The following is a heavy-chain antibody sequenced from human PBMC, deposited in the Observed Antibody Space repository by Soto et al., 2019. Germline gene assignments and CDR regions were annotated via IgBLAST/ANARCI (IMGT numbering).Heavy chain of an antibody. J-gene: IGHJ4*02. D-gene: IGHD1-20*01. Sequence: ASVKVSCKASGYTFTSYYMHWVRQAPGQGLEWMGWISAYNGNTNYAQKLQGRVTMTTDTSTSTAYMELRSLRSDDTAVYYCASITGTSSFDYWGQGTLVTVSS. CDR2: ISAYNGNT. CDR3: ASITGTSSFDY. CDR1: GYTFTSYY. V-gene: IGHV1-18*04.